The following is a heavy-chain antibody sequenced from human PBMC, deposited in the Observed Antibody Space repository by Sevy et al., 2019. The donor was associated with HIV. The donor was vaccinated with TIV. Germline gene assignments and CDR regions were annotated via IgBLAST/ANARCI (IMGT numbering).Heavy chain of an antibody. CDR1: GFTFSSYW. CDR2: IKQDGSEK. J-gene: IGHJ6*02. D-gene: IGHD6-13*01. Sequence: GGSLRLSCAASGFTFSSYWMNWIRQAPGKGLEWVANIKQDGSEKYYVDSVKGRFTISRDNAKNSLYLQMNSLRAEDTAVYYCAREVGIAAPRVYYGMDVWGQGTTVTVSS. V-gene: IGHV3-7*01. CDR3: AREVGIAAPRVYYGMDV.